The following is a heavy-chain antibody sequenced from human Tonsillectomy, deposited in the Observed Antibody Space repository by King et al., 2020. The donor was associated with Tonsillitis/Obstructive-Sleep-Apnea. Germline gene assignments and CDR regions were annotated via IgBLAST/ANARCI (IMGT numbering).Heavy chain of an antibody. CDR2: INAGNGNT. CDR3: ARGQRIAVAGTNLGY. J-gene: IGHJ4*02. Sequence: QLVQSGAEVKKPGASVKVSCKASGYTFTSYAMHWVRQAPGQRLEWMGWINAGNGNTKYSQKFQGRVTITRDTSASTAYMKLSSLRSEDTAVYYCARGQRIAVAGTNLGYWGQGTLVTVSS. D-gene: IGHD6-19*01. V-gene: IGHV1-3*01. CDR1: GYTFTSYA.